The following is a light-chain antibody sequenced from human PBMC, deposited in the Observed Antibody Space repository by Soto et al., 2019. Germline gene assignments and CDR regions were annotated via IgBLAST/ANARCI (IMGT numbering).Light chain of an antibody. CDR1: SSNIGSNY. CDR2: RDD. Sequence: QAVVTQPPSASATPGQRITISCFGSSSNIGSNYGYWYQQLPGTAPKLLISRDDERPSGVPDRFSGSKSGTSASLAISGVRSEDEADYFCAAWDDSLRAPVFGGGTKVTVL. J-gene: IGLJ2*01. V-gene: IGLV1-47*01. CDR3: AAWDDSLRAPV.